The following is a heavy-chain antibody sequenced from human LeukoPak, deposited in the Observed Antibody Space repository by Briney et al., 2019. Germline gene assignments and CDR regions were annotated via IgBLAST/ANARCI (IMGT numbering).Heavy chain of an antibody. J-gene: IGHJ4*02. Sequence: GGSLRLSCAASGFTFSSYAMSWVRQAPGKGLEWVSAISGSGGSTYYADSVKGRFTISRDNSKNTLYLQMNGLRAEDTAVYYCAKVYRAYSRPGSFDYWGQGTLVTVSS. D-gene: IGHD4-11*01. CDR2: ISGSGGST. CDR3: AKVYRAYSRPGSFDY. CDR1: GFTFSSYA. V-gene: IGHV3-23*01.